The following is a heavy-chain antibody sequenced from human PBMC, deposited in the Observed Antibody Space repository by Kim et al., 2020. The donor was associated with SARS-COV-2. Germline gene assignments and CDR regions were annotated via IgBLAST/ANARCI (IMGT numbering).Heavy chain of an antibody. V-gene: IGHV3-30*18. CDR3: AKGGCSSTSCYLWENWFDP. D-gene: IGHD2-2*01. CDR2: ISYDGSNK. CDR1: GFTFSSYG. Sequence: GGSLRLSCAASGFTFSSYGMHWVRQAPGKGLEWVAVISYDGSNKYYADSVKGRFTISRDNSKNTLYLQMNSLRAEDTAVYYCAKGGCSSTSCYLWENWFDPWGQGTLVTVSS. J-gene: IGHJ5*02.